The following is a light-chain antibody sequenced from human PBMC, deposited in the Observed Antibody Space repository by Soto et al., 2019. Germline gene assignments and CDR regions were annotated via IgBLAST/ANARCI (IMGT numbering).Light chain of an antibody. CDR2: WAS. CDR1: QSVLYRSNNKNH. Sequence: DIVMTQSPDSLAVSLGERATINCKSSQSVLYRSNNKNHLVWYQQKPGRPPKLLIFWASTRESGVPDRVIGSRSWTDFSLTISSLQAEDVAVYYWQQHYSRPYTCGQGTKLEIK. J-gene: IGKJ2*01. V-gene: IGKV4-1*01. CDR3: QQHYSRPYT.